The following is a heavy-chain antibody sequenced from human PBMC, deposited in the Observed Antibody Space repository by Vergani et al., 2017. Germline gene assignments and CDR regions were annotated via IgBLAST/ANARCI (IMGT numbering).Heavy chain of an antibody. CDR1: GFTLDTYT. J-gene: IGHJ1*01. D-gene: IGHD3-10*01. Sequence: EVPLLASGGGFVQPGGSRRLSCAGAGFTLDTYTMAYVRQAPGKGLEWVATISSCRGDIFYADSVKGRFTITRDNSKNTLVLQMNSLKDEDKAVYYCTTAWGLYYLHGEYFQYWGRGTVVSVSS. CDR3: TTAWGLYYLHGEYFQY. V-gene: IGHV3-23*01. CDR2: ISSCRGDI.